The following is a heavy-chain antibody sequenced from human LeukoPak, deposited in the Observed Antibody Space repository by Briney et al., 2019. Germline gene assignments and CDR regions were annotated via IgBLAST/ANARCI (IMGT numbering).Heavy chain of an antibody. V-gene: IGHV4-59*11. J-gene: IGHJ3*02. CDR1: GGSISSHY. CDR3: ARGGGTLDAFDI. Sequence: SETLSLTCNVSGGSISSHYWSWIRQPPGKGLEWVGYIYFLGSTNYNPSLKSRVTISVDMSKNQFSLKLTSVTAADTALYYCARGGGTLDAFDICGQGTMVTVSS. CDR2: IYFLGST. D-gene: IGHD1-1*01.